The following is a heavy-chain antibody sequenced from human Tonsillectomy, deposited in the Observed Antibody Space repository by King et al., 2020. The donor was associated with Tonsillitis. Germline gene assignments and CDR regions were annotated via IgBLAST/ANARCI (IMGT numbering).Heavy chain of an antibody. D-gene: IGHD3-22*01. J-gene: IGHJ4*02. CDR3: ARGLSGYDY. CDR2: ISSSSSTI. V-gene: IGHV3-48*01. Sequence: VQLVESGGGLVQPGGSLRLSCAASGFTFSSYSMNWVRQARGKGLEWVSYISSSSSTINYADSVKGRFTISRDNAKNSLYLQMNSLRAEDTAVYYCARGLSGYDYWGQGTLVTVSS. CDR1: GFTFSSYS.